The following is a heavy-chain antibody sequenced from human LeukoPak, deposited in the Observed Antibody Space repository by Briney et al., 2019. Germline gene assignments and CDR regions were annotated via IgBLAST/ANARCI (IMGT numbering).Heavy chain of an antibody. D-gene: IGHD3-16*02. CDR2: ISAYNGNT. V-gene: IGHV1-18*01. Sequence: PLASVKVSCKASGYTFTSYGISWVRQAPGQGLEWMGWISAYNGNTNYAQKLQGRVTMTTDTSTSTAYMELRSLRSDDTAVYYCARDRGLETYYDYVWGSYRYDYWGQGTLVTVSS. J-gene: IGHJ4*02. CDR1: GYTFTSYG. CDR3: ARDRGLETYYDYVWGSYRYDY.